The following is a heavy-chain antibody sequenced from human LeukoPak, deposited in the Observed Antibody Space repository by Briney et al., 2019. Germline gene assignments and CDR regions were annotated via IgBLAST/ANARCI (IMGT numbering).Heavy chain of an antibody. J-gene: IGHJ1*01. CDR3: ARGVDTAMVTFIFQH. D-gene: IGHD5-18*01. Sequence: PGGSLRLSCAASGFTFSDYYMSWIRQAPGKGLEWVSYISSSGSTIYYADSVKGRFTISRDNAENSLYLQMNSLRAEDTAVYYCARGVDTAMVTFIFQHWGQGTLVTVSS. CDR1: GFTFSDYY. V-gene: IGHV3-11*01. CDR2: ISSSGSTI.